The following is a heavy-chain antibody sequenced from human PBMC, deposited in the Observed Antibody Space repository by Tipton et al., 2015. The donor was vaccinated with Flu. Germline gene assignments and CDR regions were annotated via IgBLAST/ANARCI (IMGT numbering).Heavy chain of an antibody. J-gene: IGHJ4*02. Sequence: TLSLTCNVSGGSISTTTYYWGWTRQPPGKGLEWIGSIHYSGNTYYNPSLKSRVTMSLDTSKTQFSLKLTSVTAADTAVYYCAREPRAVAGMDSWGQGTLVTVSS. CDR3: AREPRAVAGMDS. D-gene: IGHD6-19*01. CDR2: IHYSGNT. CDR1: GGSISTTTYY. V-gene: IGHV4-39*07.